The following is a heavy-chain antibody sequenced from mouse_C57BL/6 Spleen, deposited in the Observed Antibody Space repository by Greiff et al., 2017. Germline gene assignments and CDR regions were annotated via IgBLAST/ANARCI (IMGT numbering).Heavy chain of an antibody. V-gene: IGHV1-53*01. Sequence: QVQLQQPGTELVKPGASVKLSCKASGYTFTSYWMPWVKQRPGQGLEWIGNINPSNGGTNYNEKFKSKATLTVDHSSSTADMQLSSLTSEDSAFYYCARWWYLSRDYDGGNAMDYWGQGTSVTVSS. CDR2: INPSNGGT. D-gene: IGHD2-4*01. CDR3: ARWWYLSRDYDGGNAMDY. CDR1: GYTFTSYW. J-gene: IGHJ4*01.